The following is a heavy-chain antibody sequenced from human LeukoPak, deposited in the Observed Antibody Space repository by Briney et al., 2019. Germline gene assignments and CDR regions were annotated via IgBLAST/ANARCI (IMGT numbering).Heavy chain of an antibody. Sequence: SETLSLTCTVSGGSISSSSYYWGWIRQPPGQGLEWIGSIYYSGSTYYNPSLKSRVTISVDTSKNQFSLKLSSVTAADTAVYYCASSFGYCSSTSCYRGFNWYFDLWGRGTLVTVSS. D-gene: IGHD2-2*03. CDR2: IYYSGST. CDR3: ASSFGYCSSTSCYRGFNWYFDL. CDR1: GGSISSSSYY. V-gene: IGHV4-39*01. J-gene: IGHJ2*01.